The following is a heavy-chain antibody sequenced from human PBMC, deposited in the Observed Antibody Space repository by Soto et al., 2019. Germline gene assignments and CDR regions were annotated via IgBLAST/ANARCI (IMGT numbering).Heavy chain of an antibody. Sequence: EVQLVESGGGLVQPGGSLRLSCAASGFTFSSYSMNWVRQAPGKGLEWVSYISSSSSTIYYADSVKGRFTISRDNAQNSLYLQMNSLRAEDTSVYYCAKTYSSGRGAFDVWGQGTIVTVSS. CDR3: AKTYSSGRGAFDV. D-gene: IGHD6-19*01. CDR1: GFTFSSYS. V-gene: IGHV3-48*01. CDR2: ISSSSSTI. J-gene: IGHJ3*01.